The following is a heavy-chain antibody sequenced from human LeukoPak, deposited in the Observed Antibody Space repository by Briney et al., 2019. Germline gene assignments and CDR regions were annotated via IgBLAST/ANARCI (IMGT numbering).Heavy chain of an antibody. CDR3: VRHDWFDP. Sequence: GGSLRLSCEASEFSFKSYSMNWVRQAPGKGLEWVSSITSTGGHIYYEDSVKGRFTISRDTSKNTLYLQMNSLRAEDTAIYYCVRHDWFDPWGQGTLVTVSS. V-gene: IGHV3-21*04. J-gene: IGHJ5*02. CDR1: EFSFKSYS. CDR2: ITSTGGHI.